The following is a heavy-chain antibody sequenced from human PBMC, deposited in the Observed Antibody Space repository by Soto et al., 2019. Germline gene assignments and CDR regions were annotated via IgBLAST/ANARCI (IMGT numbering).Heavy chain of an antibody. J-gene: IGHJ4*02. CDR2: IGNSGGLT. Sequence: ESLKISCAASGFTFSTYAMNWVRQAPGKGLEWVSSIGNSGGLTYYADSVRGRFTISRDNSKSTLYLQMNSLRAEDTAVYYCAKESTHNHLTSSDYWGQGTLVTVSS. CDR3: AKESTHNHLTSSDY. V-gene: IGHV3-23*01. D-gene: IGHD6-6*01. CDR1: GFTFSTYA.